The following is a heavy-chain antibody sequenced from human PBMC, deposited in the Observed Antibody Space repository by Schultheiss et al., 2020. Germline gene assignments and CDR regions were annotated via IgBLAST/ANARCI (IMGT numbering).Heavy chain of an antibody. V-gene: IGHV3-23*01. CDR1: GFTFNSYV. D-gene: IGHD2-2*01. CDR3: AKDPDLDIVVVPAATPFDY. Sequence: GESLKISCAASGFTFNSYVMGWVRQAPGKGLEWVSAISGSGGSTYYADSVKGRFTISRDNSKNTLYLQMNSLRAEDTAVYYCAKDPDLDIVVVPAATPFDYWGQGTLVTVSS. CDR2: ISGSGGST. J-gene: IGHJ4*02.